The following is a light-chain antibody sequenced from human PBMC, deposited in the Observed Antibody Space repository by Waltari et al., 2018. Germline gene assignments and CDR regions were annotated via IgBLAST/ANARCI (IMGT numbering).Light chain of an antibody. CDR3: QSYDSSLSGYV. Sequence: SVLTQPPSVSGSPGERYTISCTRSRSNIGAGPALPRYQQIPVTAPNLLNYGNTNRPSWFPDRFSGSKSGTSASLAITGLQAEDEADYYCQSYDSSLSGYVFGTGTKVTVL. CDR1: RSNIGAGPA. CDR2: GNT. V-gene: IGLV1-40*01. J-gene: IGLJ1*01.